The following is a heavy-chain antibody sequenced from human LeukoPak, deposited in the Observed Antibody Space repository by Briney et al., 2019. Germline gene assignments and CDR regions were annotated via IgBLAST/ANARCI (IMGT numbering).Heavy chain of an antibody. Sequence: PSETLSLTCTVSGGSISSYYWNWIRQPPGKGLEWIGYIYYSGNTNYNPSLKSRVTISVDTSKNQFSLRLTSVTAADTAVYYCASGPVNSLGITASHAFDIWGQGTMVTVSS. D-gene: IGHD7-27*01. CDR3: ASGPVNSLGITASHAFDI. CDR1: GGSISSYY. J-gene: IGHJ3*02. V-gene: IGHV4-59*01. CDR2: IYYSGNT.